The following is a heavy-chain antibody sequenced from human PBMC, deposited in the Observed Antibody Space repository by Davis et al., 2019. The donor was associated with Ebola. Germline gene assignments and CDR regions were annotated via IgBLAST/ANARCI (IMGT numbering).Heavy chain of an antibody. V-gene: IGHV3-33*08. CDR2: IWYDGSNK. J-gene: IGHJ4*02. CDR1: RFPLCRYA. Sequence: GGSLKISCAAPRFPLCRYALSWVRPAPGKGLEWVAVIWYDGSNKYYADSVKGRFTISRDNSKNTLYLQMNSLRAEDTAVYYCTTGHHTVTHYWGQGTLVTVSS. CDR3: TTGHHTVTHY. D-gene: IGHD4-17*01.